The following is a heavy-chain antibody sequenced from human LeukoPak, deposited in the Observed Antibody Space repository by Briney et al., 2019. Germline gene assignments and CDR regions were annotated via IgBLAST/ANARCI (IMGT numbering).Heavy chain of an antibody. CDR1: GFSFSDYW. J-gene: IGHJ4*02. CDR3: ARGGAGTFDY. Sequence: GGSLRLSCAASGFSFSDYWMHWVRQAPGKGLVWVSRINNDGSSVTYAESLKGRLSISRDNAKNTAYLQMDSLTGEDTAVYFCARGGAGTFDYWGQGILVTVSS. D-gene: IGHD3-16*01. CDR2: INNDGSSV. V-gene: IGHV3-74*01.